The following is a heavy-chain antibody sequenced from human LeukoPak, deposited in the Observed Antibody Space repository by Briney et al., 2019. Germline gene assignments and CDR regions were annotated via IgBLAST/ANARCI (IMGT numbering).Heavy chain of an antibody. CDR1: GFTFSSYS. D-gene: IGHD6-19*01. V-gene: IGHV3-48*01. J-gene: IGHJ4*02. CDR3: ASAQVKYSSGGEDDY. Sequence: GGSLRLSCAASGFTFSSYSMNWVRKAPGKGLEWVSYISSSSSTIYYADSVKGRFTISRDNAKNSLYLQMNSLRAEDTAVYYCASAQVKYSSGGEDDYWGQGTLVTVSS. CDR2: ISSSSSTI.